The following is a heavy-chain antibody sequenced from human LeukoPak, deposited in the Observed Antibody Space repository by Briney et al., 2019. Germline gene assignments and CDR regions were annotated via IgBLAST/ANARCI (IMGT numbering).Heavy chain of an antibody. CDR2: ISGSGGST. V-gene: IGHV3-23*01. Sequence: GGSLRLSCAASGFTFSAHSMNWVRQAPGKGLEWVSAISGSGGSTYYADSVKGRFSISRDNSKNTLYLQMNSLRAEDTAVYYCAKGDMTLDYWGQGTLVTVSS. D-gene: IGHD2-15*01. CDR1: GFTFSAHS. CDR3: AKGDMTLDY. J-gene: IGHJ4*02.